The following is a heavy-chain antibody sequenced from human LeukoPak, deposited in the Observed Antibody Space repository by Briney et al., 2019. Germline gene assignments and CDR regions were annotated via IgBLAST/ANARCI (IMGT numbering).Heavy chain of an antibody. D-gene: IGHD3-10*01. V-gene: IGHV1-2*02. CDR2: INPNSGGT. CDR1: GYTFTGYY. CDR3: ARAGAHQYGTGSYAPRYYFDY. Sequence: ASVKVSCKASGYTFTGYYMHWVRQAPGQGLEWMGWINPNSGGTNYARKFQGRVTMTRDTSISTAYMELSRLRSDDTAVYYCARAGAHQYGTGSYAPRYYFDYWGQGTLVTVSS. J-gene: IGHJ4*02.